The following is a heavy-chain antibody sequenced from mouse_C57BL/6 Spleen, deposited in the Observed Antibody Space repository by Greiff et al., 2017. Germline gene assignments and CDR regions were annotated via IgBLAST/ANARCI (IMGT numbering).Heavy chain of an antibody. CDR1: GYTFTSYW. D-gene: IGHD1-1*01. V-gene: IGHV1-69*01. CDR2: IDPSDSYT. Sequence: QVQLKQPGAELVMPGASVKLSCKASGYTFTSYWMHWVKQRPGQGLEWIGEIDPSDSYTNYNQKFKGKSTLTVDKSSSTAYMQLSSLTSEDSAVYYCALYYGSSYPYAMDYWGQGTSGTVSS. J-gene: IGHJ4*01. CDR3: ALYYGSSYPYAMDY.